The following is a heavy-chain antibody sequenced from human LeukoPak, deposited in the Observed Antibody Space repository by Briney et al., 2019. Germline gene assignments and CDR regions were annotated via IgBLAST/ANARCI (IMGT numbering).Heavy chain of an antibody. D-gene: IGHD6-19*01. CDR2: INSDGRGGDST. J-gene: IGHJ2*01. CDR3: AKDVPGGWWYFDL. Sequence: GGSLRLSCAASGFTFSSYWMHWVRQAPGKGLVWVSRINSDGRGGDSTSYADSVKGRFTISRDNAKNTLYLQMNSLRAEDTAVYYCAKDVPGGWWYFDLWGRGTLVTVSS. CDR1: GFTFSSYW. V-gene: IGHV3-74*01.